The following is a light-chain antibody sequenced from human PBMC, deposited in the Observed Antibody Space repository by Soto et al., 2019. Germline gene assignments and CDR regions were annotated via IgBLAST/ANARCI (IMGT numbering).Light chain of an antibody. CDR3: QQYDRSPKT. CDR2: GAS. Sequence: EIVLTQSPGTLSLSPGERATLSCRASQRVSNNYLAWYQQKPGQAPRALIYGASGRATGIPDRFSGSGSGTDFTLTISRLEPEDFAVYYCQQYDRSPKTFGQGTKVDIK. J-gene: IGKJ1*01. CDR1: QRVSNNY. V-gene: IGKV3-20*01.